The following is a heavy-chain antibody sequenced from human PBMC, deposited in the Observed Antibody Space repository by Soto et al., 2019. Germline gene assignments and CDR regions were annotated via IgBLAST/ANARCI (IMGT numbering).Heavy chain of an antibody. CDR1: GYTFRDYG. J-gene: IGHJ4*02. CDR3: ARVERTTMHRSHY. Sequence: QVQLVQSGAEVMRPGASVKVSCQASGYTFRDYGFNWVRQAPGQGLEWLGWISAYNGNTNYAQKFQDRVTMTTDTSTNTAFLELRSLSSDDTALYYCARVERTTMHRSHYWGQGTLITVSS. CDR2: ISAYNGNT. D-gene: IGHD3-10*01. V-gene: IGHV1-18*01.